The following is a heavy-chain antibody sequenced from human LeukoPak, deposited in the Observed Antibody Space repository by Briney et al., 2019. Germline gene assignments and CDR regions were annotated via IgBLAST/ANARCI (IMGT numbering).Heavy chain of an antibody. CDR3: AKDRVRIAVAGTVGFDY. Sequence: PGGSLRLSRAASGFTFSSYWMSWVRQAPGKGLEWVANIKQDGSEKYYVDSVKGRFTISRDNAKNSLYLQMNSLRAEDTAVYYCAKDRVRIAVAGTVGFDYWGQGTLVTVSS. J-gene: IGHJ4*02. D-gene: IGHD6-19*01. CDR2: IKQDGSEK. V-gene: IGHV3-7*01. CDR1: GFTFSSYW.